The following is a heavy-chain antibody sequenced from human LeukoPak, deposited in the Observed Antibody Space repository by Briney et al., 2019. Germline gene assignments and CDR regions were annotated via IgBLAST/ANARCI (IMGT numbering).Heavy chain of an antibody. CDR1: GFTFNSYT. V-gene: IGHV3-21*01. Sequence: GSPRLSCAASGFTFNSYTMYWVRQAPGKGLEWVSSISSSSSHMFYADSVKGRFSISRDNAKNSLYLQMNSVRAEDTAVYYCVRDSGSSYGYYFLHWGQGTLVTVSS. CDR2: ISSSSSHM. J-gene: IGHJ1*01. CDR3: VRDSGSSYGYYFLH. D-gene: IGHD1-26*01.